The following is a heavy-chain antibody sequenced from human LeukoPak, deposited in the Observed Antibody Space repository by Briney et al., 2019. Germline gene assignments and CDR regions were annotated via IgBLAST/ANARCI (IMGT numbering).Heavy chain of an antibody. Sequence: SETLSPTCAVSAYSINSGYYWGWIRQPPGKGLEWIGSIYHSGNTYYNPSLKSRVTISVDTSKNQFSLKLSSVTAADTAVYYCARDSTTVDLPYYYYMDVWGKGTTVTVS. J-gene: IGHJ6*03. CDR3: ARDSTTVDLPYYYYMDV. D-gene: IGHD4-17*01. V-gene: IGHV4-38-2*02. CDR2: IYHSGNT. CDR1: AYSINSGYY.